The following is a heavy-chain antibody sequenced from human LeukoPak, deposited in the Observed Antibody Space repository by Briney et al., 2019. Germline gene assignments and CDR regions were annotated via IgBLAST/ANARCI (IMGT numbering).Heavy chain of an antibody. CDR2: ITSSGDST. Sequence: PGGSLRLSCAASGFTFSSYAMSWVRQAPGKGLEWVSSITSSGDSTYYAGSVKGRFTISRDNSKNTLYLQMNSLRAEDTAVYYCARARNYYDSNPFDYWGQGTLVTVSS. V-gene: IGHV3-23*01. D-gene: IGHD3-22*01. CDR1: GFTFSSYA. J-gene: IGHJ4*02. CDR3: ARARNYYDSNPFDY.